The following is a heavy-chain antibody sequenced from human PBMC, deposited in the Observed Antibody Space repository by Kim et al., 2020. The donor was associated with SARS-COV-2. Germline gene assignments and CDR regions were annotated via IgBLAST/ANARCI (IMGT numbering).Heavy chain of an antibody. J-gene: IGHJ5*02. D-gene: IGHD2-15*01. CDR3: ARSLDPRYCSGGSCREDNWFDP. CDR2: TYYRSKWYN. V-gene: IGHV6-1*01. Sequence: SQTLSLTCAISGDRVSSNSAAWHWIRQSPSRGLEWLGRTYYRSKWYNDYAVSVKSRITINPDTSKNQFSLQLNSVTPEDTAVYYCARSLDPRYCSGGSCREDNWFDPWGQGTLVTVSS. CDR1: GDRVSSNSAA.